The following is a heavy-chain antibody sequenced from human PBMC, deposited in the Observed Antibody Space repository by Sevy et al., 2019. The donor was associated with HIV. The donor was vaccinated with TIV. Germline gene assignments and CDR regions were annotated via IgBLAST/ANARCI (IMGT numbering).Heavy chain of an antibody. V-gene: IGHV3-11*01. CDR1: GFTFSDYY. CDR3: ARVDTIFGVASFYYMDV. Sequence: GSLRLSCAASGFTFSDYYMSWIRQAPGKGLEWVSYISSSGSTIYYADSVKGRFTISRDNAKNSLYLQMNSLRAEDTAVYYCARVDTIFGVASFYYMDVWGKGTTVTVSS. J-gene: IGHJ6*03. D-gene: IGHD3-3*01. CDR2: ISSSGSTI.